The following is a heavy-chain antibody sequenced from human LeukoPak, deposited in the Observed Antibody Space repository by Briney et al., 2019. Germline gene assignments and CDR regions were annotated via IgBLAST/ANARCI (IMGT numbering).Heavy chain of an antibody. Sequence: ASVKVSCEVSGYTLTELSMHWVRQAPGKGLEWMGGFDPEDGETIYAQKFQGRVTMTEDTSTDTAYMELSSLRSEDTAVYYCATEGLITMVRGAAFDYWGQGTLVTVSS. J-gene: IGHJ4*02. CDR3: ATEGLITMVRGAAFDY. CDR2: FDPEDGET. CDR1: GYTLTELS. V-gene: IGHV1-24*01. D-gene: IGHD3-10*01.